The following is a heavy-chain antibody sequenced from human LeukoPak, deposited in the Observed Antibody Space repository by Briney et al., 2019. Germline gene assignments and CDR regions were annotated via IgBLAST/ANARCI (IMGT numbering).Heavy chain of an antibody. CDR2: IKSKTDGGTT. CDR3: TTDHGDSVESAC. D-gene: IGHD4-17*01. Sequence: GESLRLSCAASGFTFSDYYMNWIRQAPGKGLEWVGRIKSKTDGGTTDYAAPVKGRFTISRDDSKNTLYLQMNSLKTEDTAVYYCTTDHGDSVESACWGQGTLVTVSS. CDR1: GFTFSDYY. J-gene: IGHJ4*02. V-gene: IGHV3-15*07.